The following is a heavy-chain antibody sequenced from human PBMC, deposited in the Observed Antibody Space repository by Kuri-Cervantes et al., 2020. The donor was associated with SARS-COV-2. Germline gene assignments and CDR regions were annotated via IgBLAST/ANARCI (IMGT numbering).Heavy chain of an antibody. D-gene: IGHD6-6*01. CDR2: ISPNSGAT. CDR3: ARLSHSSSAIAFDI. V-gene: IGHV1-2*02. CDR1: GYIFSDYY. Sequence: ASVKVSCKASGYIFSDYYIHWVRQAPGQGPEWMGWISPNSGATNYAPNFQGRVTMTRDTSISTVYMELSSLRPEDTAVYYCARLSHSSSAIAFDIWGQGTMVTVSS. J-gene: IGHJ3*02.